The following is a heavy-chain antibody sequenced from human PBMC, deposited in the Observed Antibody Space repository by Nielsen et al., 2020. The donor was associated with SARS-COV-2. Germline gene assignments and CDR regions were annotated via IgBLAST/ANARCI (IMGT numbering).Heavy chain of an antibody. D-gene: IGHD2-2*01. J-gene: IGHJ6*02. V-gene: IGHV3-30*18. CDR1: GFTFSSYG. CDR2: ISYVGSNK. Sequence: GGSLRLSFEASGFTFSSYGMTGVRQAPGKGREWVAVISYVGSNKYYADPGKGRFTISSDNSKNTLYLQMNSLRAEDTAVYYCAKDGAGGYCRSTSCYTYGMDVWGQGTTVTVSS. CDR3: AKDGAGGYCRSTSCYTYGMDV.